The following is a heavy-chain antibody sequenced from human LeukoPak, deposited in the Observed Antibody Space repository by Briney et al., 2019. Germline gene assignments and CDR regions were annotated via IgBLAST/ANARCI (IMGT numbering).Heavy chain of an antibody. D-gene: IGHD1-26*01. CDR3: AMIVGAKQFDP. CDR1: GFTVSSNY. V-gene: IGHV3-21*01. CDR2: ISSSSSYI. J-gene: IGHJ5*02. Sequence: GGSLRLSCAASGFTVSSNYMSWVRQAPGKGLEWVSSISSSSSYIYYADSVKGRFTISRDNAKNSLYLQMNSLRAEDTAVYYCAMIVGAKQFDPWGQGTLVTVSS.